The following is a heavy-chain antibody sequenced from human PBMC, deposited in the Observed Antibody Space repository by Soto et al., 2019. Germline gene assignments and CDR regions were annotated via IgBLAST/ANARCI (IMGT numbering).Heavy chain of an antibody. Sequence: EVQLLESGGTLVQPGGSLRLSCAASGFMFSSYGMSWVRQSPGKGLEWVSSISGSGGSTYYADSVKGRFTISRDNPKSTLYLQMSSLRAEDTAVYSCAKGPSYSGAYFPFGYWGQGTLVTVSS. V-gene: IGHV3-23*01. CDR3: AKGPSYSGAYFPFGY. CDR1: GFMFSSYG. J-gene: IGHJ4*02. CDR2: ISGSGGST. D-gene: IGHD1-26*01.